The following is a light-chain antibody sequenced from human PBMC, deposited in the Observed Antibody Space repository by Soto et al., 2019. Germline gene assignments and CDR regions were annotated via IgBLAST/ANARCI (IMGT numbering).Light chain of an antibody. J-gene: IGLJ2*01. CDR2: GVS. CDR1: SSDIGGYNY. CDR3: ASWDDSLNGVV. V-gene: IGLV2-14*01. Sequence: QSVLTQPASVSGSPGQSITVSCTGTSSDIGGYNYVSWYQQHPGRAPKLLIYGVSDRPSGVSLRFSGSKSGNTASLTISGLQSEDEADYYCASWDDSLNGVVFGGGTKLTVL.